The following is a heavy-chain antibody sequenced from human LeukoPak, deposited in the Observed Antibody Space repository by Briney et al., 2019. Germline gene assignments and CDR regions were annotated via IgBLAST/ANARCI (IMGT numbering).Heavy chain of an antibody. CDR1: GGSISSYY. J-gene: IGHJ3*02. Sequence: SETLSLTCTVSGGSISSYYWSCIRQPPGKGLEWIGYIYYSGSTNYNPSLKSRVTISVDTSKNQFSLKLSSVTAADTAVYYCARRNTMVRGVSDGDAFDIWGQGTMVTVSS. CDR2: IYYSGST. D-gene: IGHD3-10*01. CDR3: ARRNTMVRGVSDGDAFDI. V-gene: IGHV4-59*08.